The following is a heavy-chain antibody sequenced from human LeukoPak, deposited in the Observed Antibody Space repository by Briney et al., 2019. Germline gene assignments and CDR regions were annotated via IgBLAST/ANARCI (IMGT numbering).Heavy chain of an antibody. D-gene: IGHD3-22*01. Sequence: SETLSLTCTVSGGSISSSSYYWGWSRQPPGKGLEWIGSIYYSGSTYYNPSLKSRVTISVDTSKNQFSLKLSSVTAADTAVYYCARLEMIVVVTFDYWGQGTLVTVSS. CDR2: IYYSGST. J-gene: IGHJ4*02. CDR1: GGSISSSSYY. V-gene: IGHV4-39*01. CDR3: ARLEMIVVVTFDY.